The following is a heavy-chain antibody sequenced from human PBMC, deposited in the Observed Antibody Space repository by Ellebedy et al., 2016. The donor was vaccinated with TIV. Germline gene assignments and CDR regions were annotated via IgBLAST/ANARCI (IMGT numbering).Heavy chain of an antibody. CDR3: TRVVSAAKYYYGMDV. Sequence: GESLKISCTASGFTFGDYGMSWVRQAPGKGLEWVGCIRSKAYGGTTESAASVQGRFTISRDDSKSIAHLHMNSLKTEDTAVYYCTRVVSAAKYYYGMDVWGQGTTVTVSS. CDR2: IRSKAYGGTT. V-gene: IGHV3-49*04. J-gene: IGHJ6*02. CDR1: GFTFGDYG. D-gene: IGHD2-2*01.